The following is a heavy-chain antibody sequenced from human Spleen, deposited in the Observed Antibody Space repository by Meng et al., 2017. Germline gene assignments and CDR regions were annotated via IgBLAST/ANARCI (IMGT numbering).Heavy chain of an antibody. D-gene: IGHD3-10*01. J-gene: IGHJ4*02. CDR1: GYTFTTSG. Sequence: SVKVSCKASGYTFTTSGISWVRQAPGQGLEWMGGIIPIFGTANYAQKFQGRVTITTDESTSTAYMELSSLRSEDTAVYYCGWFGEPEQDYWGQGTLVTVSS. CDR2: IIPIFGTA. CDR3: GWFGEPEQDY. V-gene: IGHV1-69*05.